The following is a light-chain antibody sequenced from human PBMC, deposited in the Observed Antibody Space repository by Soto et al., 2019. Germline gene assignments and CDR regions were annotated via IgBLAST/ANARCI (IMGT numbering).Light chain of an antibody. CDR1: PIYVGDNNKY. Sequence: QSALTQPASVSGSPGQSITISCTGTPIYVGDNNKYVSWYQQHPGKAPKLMIYEVSNRPSGVPDRFSGSKSGTSASLAINGLQAEDEAHYYCQSYDNSLSGSWVFGGGTKLTVL. V-gene: IGLV2-14*01. CDR3: QSYDNSLSGSWV. CDR2: EVS. J-gene: IGLJ3*02.